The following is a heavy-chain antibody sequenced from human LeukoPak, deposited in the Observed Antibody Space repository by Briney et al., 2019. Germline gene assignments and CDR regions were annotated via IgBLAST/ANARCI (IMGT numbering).Heavy chain of an antibody. CDR1: GYTFTGYY. Sequence: GASVKVSCEASGYTFTGYYMHWVRQAPGQGLEWMGWINPNSGGTNYAQKFQGRVTMTRDTSISTAYMELSRLRSDDTAVYYCARDHYDSSGYYIYWGQGTLVTVSS. CDR3: ARDHYDSSGYYIY. CDR2: INPNSGGT. D-gene: IGHD3-22*01. J-gene: IGHJ4*02. V-gene: IGHV1-2*02.